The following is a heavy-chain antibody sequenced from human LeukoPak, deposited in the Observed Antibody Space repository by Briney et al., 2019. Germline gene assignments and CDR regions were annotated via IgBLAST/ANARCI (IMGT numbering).Heavy chain of an antibody. J-gene: IGHJ4*02. D-gene: IGHD6-13*01. CDR2: IYYSGST. CDR1: GGSISSGGYY. V-gene: IGHV4-31*03. CDR3: AREMDSSSWYGTSPDY. Sequence: PSETLSLTCTVSGGSISSGGYYWSWIRQHPGKGLEWIGYIYYSGSTYYNPSLKSRVTISVDTSKNQFSLKLSSVTAADTAVYYCAREMDSSSWYGTSPDYWGQGTLVTVSS.